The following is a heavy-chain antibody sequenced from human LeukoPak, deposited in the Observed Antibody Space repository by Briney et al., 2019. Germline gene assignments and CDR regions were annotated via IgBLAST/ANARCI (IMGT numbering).Heavy chain of an antibody. CDR1: GFSFSSFA. CDR3: AKDPPSSGWPNSFDY. Sequence: PGGSLRLSCAASGFSFSSFAMSWVRQTPGKGLEWVSAIGSFGTTTYYADSVKGRFTISRDNSKNTLYLQMNSLRAEDTAIYYCAKDPPSSGWPNSFDYWGQGTLVTVST. J-gene: IGHJ4*02. D-gene: IGHD6-19*01. V-gene: IGHV3-23*01. CDR2: IGSFGTTT.